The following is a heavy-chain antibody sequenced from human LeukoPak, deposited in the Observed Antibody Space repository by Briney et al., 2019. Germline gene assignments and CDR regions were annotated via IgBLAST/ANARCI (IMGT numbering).Heavy chain of an antibody. CDR2: INPNSGGT. Sequence: VASVKVSCKASGYTFTGYYIHWVRQAPGQGLECVGWINPNSGGTNYAQKFQGRVTMTRDTSISTAYMELSRLRSDDTAVYYCARGGSGSYFSRLDPWGQGTLVTVSS. J-gene: IGHJ5*02. CDR3: ARGGSGSYFSRLDP. V-gene: IGHV1-2*02. CDR1: GYTFTGYY. D-gene: IGHD3-10*01.